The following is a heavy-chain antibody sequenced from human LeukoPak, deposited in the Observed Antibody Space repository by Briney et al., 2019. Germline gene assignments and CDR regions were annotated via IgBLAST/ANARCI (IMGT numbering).Heavy chain of an antibody. V-gene: IGHV3-21*01. CDR1: GFTSSGHS. J-gene: IGHJ4*02. Sequence: PGGSLRLSCATSGFTSSGHSMSWVRQAPGKGLEWVSSITSTATHTYYADSVKGRFTISRDNAKNSLILQTSSLTVADTGIYYCARDGSPNYGYYAFFDNWGQGTLVTVSS. D-gene: IGHD1-26*01. CDR3: ARDGSPNYGYYAFFDN. CDR2: ITSTATHT.